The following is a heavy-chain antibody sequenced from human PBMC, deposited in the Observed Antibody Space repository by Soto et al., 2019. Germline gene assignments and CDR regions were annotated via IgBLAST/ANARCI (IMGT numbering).Heavy chain of an antibody. J-gene: IGHJ3*02. CDR1: GYTLTELS. V-gene: IGHV1-24*01. Sequence: ASVKVSCKVSGYTLTELSMHWVRQAPGKGLEWMGGFDPEDGETIYAQKFQGRVTMTEDTSTDTAYMELSSLRSEDTAVYYCATKLWAWAVAGKRGHDAFDICAQGTMVTVS. CDR3: ATKLWAWAVAGKRGHDAFDI. D-gene: IGHD6-19*01. CDR2: FDPEDGET.